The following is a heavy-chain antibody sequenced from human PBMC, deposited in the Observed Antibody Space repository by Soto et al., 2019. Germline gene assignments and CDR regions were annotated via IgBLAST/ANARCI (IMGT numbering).Heavy chain of an antibody. CDR1: GFTFSSYA. CDR2: ISYDGSNK. CDR3: ASRVLRFLEWPSEFDY. D-gene: IGHD3-3*01. Sequence: LGGSLRLSCAASGFTFSSYAMHWVRQAPGKGLEWVAVISYDGSNKYYADSVKGRFTISRDNSKNTLYLQMNSLRAEDTAVYYCASRVLRFLEWPSEFDYWGQGTLVTVSS. V-gene: IGHV3-30-3*01. J-gene: IGHJ4*02.